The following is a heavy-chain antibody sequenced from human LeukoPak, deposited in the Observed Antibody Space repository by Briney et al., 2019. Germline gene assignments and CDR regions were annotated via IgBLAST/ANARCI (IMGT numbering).Heavy chain of an antibody. Sequence: TLSLTCTVSGGSISSGNYYWRWIRQHPGKGLEWIGYIYYSGSTDYNPSLKSRVSISVDTSKNQFSLNLSSVTAADTAVYYCASARWGDYFDYWGQGTLASVSS. J-gene: IGHJ4*02. CDR1: GGSISSGNYY. CDR2: IYYSGST. D-gene: IGHD3-10*01. V-gene: IGHV4-31*03. CDR3: ASARWGDYFDY.